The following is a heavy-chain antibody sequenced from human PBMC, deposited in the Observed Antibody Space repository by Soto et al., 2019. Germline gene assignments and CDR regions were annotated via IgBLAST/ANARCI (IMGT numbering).Heavy chain of an antibody. D-gene: IGHD6-19*01. J-gene: IGHJ3*02. V-gene: IGHV3-30*18. CDR1: GFTFSSYG. CDR2: ISYDGSNK. Sequence: GSLRLSCAASGFTFSSYGMHWVRQAPGKGLEWVAVISYDGSNKYYADSVKGRFTISRDNSKNTLYLQMNSLRAEDTAVYYCAKDRGSVAGTLVFAFDIWGQGTMVTVSS. CDR3: AKDRGSVAGTLVFAFDI.